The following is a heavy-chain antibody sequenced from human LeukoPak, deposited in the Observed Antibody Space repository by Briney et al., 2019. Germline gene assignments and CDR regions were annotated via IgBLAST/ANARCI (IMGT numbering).Heavy chain of an antibody. J-gene: IGHJ4*02. V-gene: IGHV3-30*18. CDR1: GVTFSSYG. CDR2: ISYDGSNK. CDR3: AKDKITYSSGWYGRVLDY. D-gene: IGHD6-19*01. Sequence: PGRSLRLSCAASGVTFSSYGMHWVRQAPGKGLEWVAVISYDGSNKYYADSVKGRFTISRDNSKNTLYLQMNSLRAEDTAVYYCAKDKITYSSGWYGRVLDYWGQGTLVTVSS.